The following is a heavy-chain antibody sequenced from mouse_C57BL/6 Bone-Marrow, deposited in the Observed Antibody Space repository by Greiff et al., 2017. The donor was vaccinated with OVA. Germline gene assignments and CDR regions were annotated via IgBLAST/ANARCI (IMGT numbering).Heavy chain of an antibody. D-gene: IGHD2-4*01. Sequence: VQLQQPGAELVMPGASVKLSCKASGYTFTSYWMPWVKQRPGQGLEWIGEIDPSDSYTNYNQKFKGKSTLTVDKSSSTAYMQLSSLTSEDSAVYYCARDDYDGAWLAYWGQGTLVTVSA. J-gene: IGHJ3*01. CDR3: ARDDYDGAWLAY. V-gene: IGHV1-69*01. CDR1: GYTFTSYW. CDR2: IDPSDSYT.